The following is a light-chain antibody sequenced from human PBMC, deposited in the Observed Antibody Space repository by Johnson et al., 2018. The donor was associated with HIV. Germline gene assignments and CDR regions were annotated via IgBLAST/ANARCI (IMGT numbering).Light chain of an antibody. CDR3: GTWDNSLSTGAV. CDR1: SSNIGNNY. CDR2: ENN. Sequence: QSVLTQPPSVSAAPGQKVTISCSGSSSNIGNNYVSWYQQLPGTAPKLLIYENNKRPSGIPDRFSGSKSGTSATLGIAGLQTGDAADYYCGTWDNSLSTGAVFGTATKVTVL. J-gene: IGLJ1*01. V-gene: IGLV1-51*02.